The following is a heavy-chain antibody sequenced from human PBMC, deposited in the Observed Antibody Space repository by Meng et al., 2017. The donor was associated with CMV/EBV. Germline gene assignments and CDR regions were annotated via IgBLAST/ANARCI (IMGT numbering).Heavy chain of an antibody. CDR2: INHSGST. V-gene: IGHV4-34*01. D-gene: IGHD3-22*01. J-gene: IGHJ4*02. CDR3: ARVWDSGWDY. CDR1: GGSFSGYY. Sequence: QVQQQQWGVGQLKPSAPPPLTRAVYGGSFSGYYWSWIRQPPGKGLEWIGEINHSGSTNYNPSLKSRVTISVDTSKNQFSLKLSSVTAADTAVYYCARVWDSGWDYWGQGTLVTVSS.